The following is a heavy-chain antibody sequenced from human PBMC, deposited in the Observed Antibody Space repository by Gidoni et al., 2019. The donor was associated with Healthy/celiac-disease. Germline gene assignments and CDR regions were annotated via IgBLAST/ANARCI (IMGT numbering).Heavy chain of an antibody. CDR1: GFTFRSYG. V-gene: IGHV3-30*18. J-gene: IGHJ4*02. CDR3: ANALSSSWGPDY. Sequence: QVQLVESGGGVVQPGRSLRLSCAASGFTFRSYGMHWVRQAPGKGLAWVAVISYDGSNKYYADSVKGRFTISRDNFKNTLYLQMNSLRAEDTAVYYCANALSSSWGPDYWGQGTLVTVSS. CDR2: ISYDGSNK. D-gene: IGHD6-13*01.